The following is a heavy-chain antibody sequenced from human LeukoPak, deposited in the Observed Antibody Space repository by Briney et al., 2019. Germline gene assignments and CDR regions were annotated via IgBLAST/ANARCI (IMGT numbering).Heavy chain of an antibody. CDR2: INAGNGNT. CDR3: AREGTKTARGSDAFDI. Sequence: EASVKVSCKASGYTFTSYAMHWVRQAPGQRLEWMGWINAGNGNTKYSQKFQGRVTITRDTSASTAYMELSSLRSEDTAVYYCAREGTKTARGSDAFDIWGQGTMVTVSS. J-gene: IGHJ3*02. D-gene: IGHD6-6*01. V-gene: IGHV1-3*01. CDR1: GYTFTSYA.